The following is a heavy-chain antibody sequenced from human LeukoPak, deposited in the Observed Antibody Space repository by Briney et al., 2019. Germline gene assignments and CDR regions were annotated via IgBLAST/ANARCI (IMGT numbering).Heavy chain of an antibody. V-gene: IGHV4-39*07. CDR1: GGSISSGSYY. D-gene: IGHD2-2*01. CDR2: IYYSGTT. Sequence: SETLSLTCTVSGGSISSGSYYWVWIRQPPGKGLEWIGTIYYSGTTYYNPSLKSRVTISVDTSKNQFSLRLSSVTAADTAVYYCAREVDAAAAYNWFDPWGQGTLVTVSS. J-gene: IGHJ5*02. CDR3: AREVDAAAAYNWFDP.